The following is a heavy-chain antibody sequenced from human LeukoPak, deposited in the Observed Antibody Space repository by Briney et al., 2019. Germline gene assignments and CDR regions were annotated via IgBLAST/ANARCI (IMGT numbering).Heavy chain of an antibody. CDR2: TYYSGST. D-gene: IGHD3-9*01. J-gene: IGHJ4*02. CDR1: GDSVSSSSPF. CDR3: ARLSIFGAGLYYFDY. V-gene: IGHV4-39*02. Sequence: NPSETLSLTCTVSGDSVSSSSPFWGWIRQPPGKGLECIGSTYYSGSTYCNPSLKSRLTISVDTSKNHFSLKLSSVTAADTAVYYCARLSIFGAGLYYFDYWGQGTLVTVSS.